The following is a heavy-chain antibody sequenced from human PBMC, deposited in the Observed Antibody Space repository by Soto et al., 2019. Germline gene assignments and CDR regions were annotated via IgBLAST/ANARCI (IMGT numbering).Heavy chain of an antibody. CDR2: MYYSGST. CDR1: GCSISSGAYY. V-gene: IGHV4-31*03. D-gene: IGHD3-22*01. Sequence: SETLSLTCTVSGCSISSGAYYWSWIRQHPGKGLEWIGYMYYSGSTYYNPSLKSRATTSGDTSNNQFSLKLNSVTAVYSSVYYCARVYDSSGYPHFDYWGQGTLVTVSS. CDR3: ARVYDSSGYPHFDY. J-gene: IGHJ4*02.